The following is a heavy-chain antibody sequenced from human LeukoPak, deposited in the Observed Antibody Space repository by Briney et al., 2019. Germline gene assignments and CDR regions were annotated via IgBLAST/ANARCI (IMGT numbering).Heavy chain of an antibody. J-gene: IGHJ3*02. CDR3: ARDMRRSDMGDAFDI. V-gene: IGHV4-34*01. D-gene: IGHD3-16*01. CDR2: INHSGST. Sequence: SETLSLTCAVYGGSFSGYYWSWIRQPPGKGLEWIGEINHSGSTNYNPSLKSRVTISVDTSKNQFSLKLSSVTAADTAVYYCARDMRRSDMGDAFDIWGQGTMVTVSS. CDR1: GGSFSGYY.